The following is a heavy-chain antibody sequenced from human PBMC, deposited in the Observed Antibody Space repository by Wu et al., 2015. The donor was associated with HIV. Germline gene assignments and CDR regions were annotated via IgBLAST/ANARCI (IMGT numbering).Heavy chain of an antibody. D-gene: IGHD3-22*01. CDR3: ARLQSLSGFYSNADY. CDR1: GYTFTDYY. CDR2: INPNRGGT. Sequence: QVQLLQSGAEVKKPGASVMVSCKASGYTFTDYYMYWVRQAPGQGLEWMGWINPNRGGTKYAQKFQGRVTMTRDTAVSTAYMELNSLRSDDTAVYYCARLQSLSGFYSNADYWGLGTLVTVSS. V-gene: IGHV1-2*02. J-gene: IGHJ4*02.